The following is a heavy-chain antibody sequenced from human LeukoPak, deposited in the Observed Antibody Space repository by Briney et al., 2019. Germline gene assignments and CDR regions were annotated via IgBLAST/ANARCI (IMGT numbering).Heavy chain of an antibody. V-gene: IGHV4-34*01. CDR2: INHSGST. D-gene: IGHD1-26*01. CDR1: GGSFSGYY. Sequence: NPSETLSLTCAVYGGSFSGYYWSWIRQPPGKGLEWIGEINHSGSTNYNPSLKSRVTISVDTSKNQFSLKLSSVTAADTAVYYCARQHRVGAPFGFDPWGQGTLVTVSS. CDR3: ARQHRVGAPFGFDP. J-gene: IGHJ5*02.